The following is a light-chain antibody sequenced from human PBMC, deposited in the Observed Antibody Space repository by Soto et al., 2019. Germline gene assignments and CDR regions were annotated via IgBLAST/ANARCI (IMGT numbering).Light chain of an antibody. Sequence: QSALTQPASLSWSPRQSIPLPCTGTNHDVGGYNYVSWYQHHPGKAPKLIIYDVSHRPSGVSNRFSGSRSGNTASLTISGLQAEDEADYYCSSYTTSSTSVFGTGTKVTVL. CDR3: SSYTTSSTSV. V-gene: IGLV2-14*03. CDR1: NHDVGGYNY. CDR2: DVS. J-gene: IGLJ1*01.